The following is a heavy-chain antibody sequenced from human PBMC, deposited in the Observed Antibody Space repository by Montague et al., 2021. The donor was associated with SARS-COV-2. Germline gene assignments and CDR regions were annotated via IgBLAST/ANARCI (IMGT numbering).Heavy chain of an antibody. CDR3: AREFVGYFDL. CDR2: LSYTGGA. Sequence: SETLSLTCTVSGGSIGNWTSYWGWVRQPPGKGLEWIASLSYTGGASYNPSLMRRVTKSVDTSKNQISLNLASVTAADTAVYYCAREFVGYFDLWGQGTLVMVSS. V-gene: IGHV4-39*07. CDR1: GGSIGNWTSY. D-gene: IGHD3-10*01. J-gene: IGHJ2*01.